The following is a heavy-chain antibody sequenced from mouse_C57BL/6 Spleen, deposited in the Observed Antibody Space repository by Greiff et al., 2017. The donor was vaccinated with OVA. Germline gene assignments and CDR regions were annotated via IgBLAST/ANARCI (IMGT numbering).Heavy chain of an antibody. D-gene: IGHD1-1*01. CDR3: AREGYYGSSYGAMDY. CDR2: IYPGDGDT. J-gene: IGHJ4*01. V-gene: IGHV1-80*01. Sequence: QVQLKESGAELVKPGASVKISCKASGYAFSSYWMNWVKQRPGKGLEWIGQIYPGDGDTNYNGKFKGKATLTADKSSSTAYMQLSSLTSEDSAVYFYAREGYYGSSYGAMDYWGQGTSVTVSS. CDR1: GYAFSSYW.